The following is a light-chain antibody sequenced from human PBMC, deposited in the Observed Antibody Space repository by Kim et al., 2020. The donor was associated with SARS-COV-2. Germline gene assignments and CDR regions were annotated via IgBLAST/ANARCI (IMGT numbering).Light chain of an antibody. Sequence: SPGERATRSCMSSQSVSSSYFAWYPQKPGQAPRLLIYGASSRATGIPDRFSGSGSGTAFTLTISRLEPEDFAVYYCQQYGSSPPYTVGQGTKLEI. V-gene: IGKV3-20*01. CDR3: QQYGSSPPYT. CDR2: GAS. CDR1: QSVSSSY. J-gene: IGKJ2*01.